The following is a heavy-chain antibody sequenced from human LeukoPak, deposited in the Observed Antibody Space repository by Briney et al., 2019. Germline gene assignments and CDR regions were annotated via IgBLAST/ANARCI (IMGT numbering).Heavy chain of an antibody. CDR3: ARGDYGWVY. CDR1: GGSFSGYY. Sequence: SETLSLTCAVYGGSFSGYYWSWIRQPPGKGLEWIGEINHSGSTNYNPSLKSRVTISVDTSKNQFSLKLSSVTAADTAVYYCARGDYGWVYWGQGTLITVSS. V-gene: IGHV4-34*01. J-gene: IGHJ4*02. CDR2: INHSGST. D-gene: IGHD4-17*01.